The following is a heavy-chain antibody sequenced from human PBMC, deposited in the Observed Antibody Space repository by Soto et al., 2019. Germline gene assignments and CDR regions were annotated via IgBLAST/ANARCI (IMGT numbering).Heavy chain of an antibody. CDR1: GGSISSYY. D-gene: IGHD3-10*01. CDR2: VHHSWAS. J-gene: IGHJ6*02. Sequence: QVQLQESGPGLVKPSETLSLSCTVSGGSISSYYWSWFRQSPGKRMEWIGYVHHSWASSYNPSLQSRVAISLDTPKRQCSRKVTSVTAKDAAVYYCARPGFGPLHGLVDVWGQGTTVTVSS. V-gene: IGHV4-59*08. CDR3: ARPGFGPLHGLVDV.